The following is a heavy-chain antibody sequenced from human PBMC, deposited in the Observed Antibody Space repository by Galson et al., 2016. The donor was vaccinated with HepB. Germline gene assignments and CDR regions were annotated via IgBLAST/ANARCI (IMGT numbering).Heavy chain of an antibody. CDR1: GFTFNAYR. D-gene: IGHD3-16*01. J-gene: IGHJ4*02. CDR2: ISSSSNYI. Sequence: SLRLSCAASGFTFNAYRMNWVRQAPGKGLEWLSSISSSSNYIYYADSVRGRFTVSRDNAKNSLYLQMSGLRAEDTAVYFCARDGGEIWEYYFDYWGQGTLATVAA. V-gene: IGHV3-21*01. CDR3: ARDGGEIWEYYFDY.